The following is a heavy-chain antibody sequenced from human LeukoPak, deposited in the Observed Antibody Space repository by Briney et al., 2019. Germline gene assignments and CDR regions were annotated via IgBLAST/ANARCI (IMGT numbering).Heavy chain of an antibody. V-gene: IGHV4-30-4*08. CDR2: IYYSGST. Sequence: SQTLSLTCTVSGGSISSGDYYWSWIRQPPGKGLEWIGYIYYSGSTYYNPSLKSRVTISVDTSKNQFSLKLSSVTAADTAVYYCARDPYRRATNWFDPWGQGTLVTVSS. CDR3: ARDPYRRATNWFDP. CDR1: GGSISSGDYY. J-gene: IGHJ5*02. D-gene: IGHD1-26*01.